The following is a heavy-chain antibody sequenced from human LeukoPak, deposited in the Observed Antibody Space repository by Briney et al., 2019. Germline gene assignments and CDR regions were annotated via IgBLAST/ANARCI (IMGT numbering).Heavy chain of an antibody. CDR2: INPNSGGT. J-gene: IGHJ4*02. D-gene: IGHD6-13*01. CDR3: ARDSGSSWQIDY. Sequence: GASVKVSCKASGYTFTGYYMHWVRQTPGQGLEWMGWINPNSGGTNYAQKFQGRVTMTRDTSISTAYMELSRLRSDDTAVYYCARDSGSSWQIDYWGQGTLVTVSS. V-gene: IGHV1-2*02. CDR1: GYTFTGYY.